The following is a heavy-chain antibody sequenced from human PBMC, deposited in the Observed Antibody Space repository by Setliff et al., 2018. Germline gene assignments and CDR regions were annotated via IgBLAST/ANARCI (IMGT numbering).Heavy chain of an antibody. V-gene: IGHV3-30*02. CDR3: ARVYAYSYGFDY. J-gene: IGHJ4*01. D-gene: IGHD3-16*01. Sequence: GGSLRLSCAASGFTFRGFAMHWVRQAPGKGLEWVAFIRHDESDIYYTNSVKGRFTVSRDNSKNTLYLQMNILRPEDTALYYCARVYAYSYGFDYWGQGTLVTVSS. CDR2: IRHDESDI. CDR1: GFTFRGFA.